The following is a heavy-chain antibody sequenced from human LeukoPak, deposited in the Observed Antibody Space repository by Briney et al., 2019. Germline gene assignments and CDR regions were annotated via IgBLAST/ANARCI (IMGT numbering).Heavy chain of an antibody. CDR1: GFTFDDYA. CDR3: AKEGLIDYGGNSCYFDY. D-gene: IGHD4-23*01. CDR2: ISWNSGSI. Sequence: LTGRSLRLSCAASGFTFDDYAMHWVRQAPGKGLEWVSGISWNSGSIGYADSVKGRFTISRDNAKNSLYLQMNSLRAEDTALYYCAKEGLIDYGGNSCYFDYWGQGTLVTGSS. V-gene: IGHV3-9*01. J-gene: IGHJ4*01.